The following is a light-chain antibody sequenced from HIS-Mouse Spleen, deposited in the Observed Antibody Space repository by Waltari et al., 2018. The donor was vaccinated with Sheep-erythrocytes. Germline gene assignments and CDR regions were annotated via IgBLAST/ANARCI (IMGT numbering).Light chain of an antibody. CDR2: QDS. Sequence: SYELTQPPSVSVSPGQTASITCSGDKLGDKYACWYQQKPGQSPVLVIYQDSKRPSGIPERFSGSNSGNTATLTISGTQAMDEADYYGQAWDSSTAWNVVFGGGTKLTVL. CDR3: QAWDSSTAWNVV. V-gene: IGLV3-1*01. CDR1: KLGDKY. J-gene: IGLJ2*01.